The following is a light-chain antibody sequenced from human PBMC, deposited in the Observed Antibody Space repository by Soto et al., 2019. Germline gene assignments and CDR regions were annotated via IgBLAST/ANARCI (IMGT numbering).Light chain of an antibody. V-gene: IGKV3-20*01. CDR1: QSVSSSY. Sequence: EIVLTQSPGTLSLSPGERATLSCRASQSVSSSYSAWYQQKPGQAPRLLIYGVSSRATGIPDRFSGSGSGTDFSLTISRLEPEDFAVYYCQQRGNSPPRWTFGQGTKVEIK. CDR3: QQRGNSPPRWT. CDR2: GVS. J-gene: IGKJ1*01.